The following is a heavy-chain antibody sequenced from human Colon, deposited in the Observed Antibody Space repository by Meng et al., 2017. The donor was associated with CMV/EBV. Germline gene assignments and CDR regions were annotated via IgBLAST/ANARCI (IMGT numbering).Heavy chain of an antibody. CDR1: GFSRSTIGMG. J-gene: IGHJ4*02. D-gene: IGHD3-10*01. V-gene: IGHV2-5*02. CDR2: IYWDDDK. CDR3: AHRPYGSGSYFFDY. Sequence: QITLRDTGPTRVNPTQPLTLTCTFSGFSRSTIGMGVGWIRQPPGKALEWLGVIYWDDDKRYSPSLKSRLTITKDTSKNQVVLTMTNLDPLDTATYYCAHRPYGSGSYFFDYWGQGTLVTVSS.